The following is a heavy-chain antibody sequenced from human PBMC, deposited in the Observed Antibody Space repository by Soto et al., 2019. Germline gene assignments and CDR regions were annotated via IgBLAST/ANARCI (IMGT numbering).Heavy chain of an antibody. CDR1: GYTFSDYY. CDR2: INPNSGGT. CDR3: ARQDYGDYFYYFHY. Sequence: ASVKVSCKASGYTFSDYYIHWVRQAPGQGLEWMGWINPNSGGTKYAPKFQGGVTMTRDTSITTAYMELSRLSSVTAADTAVYFCARQDYGDYFYYFHYWGQGTLVTVSS. V-gene: IGHV1-2*02. D-gene: IGHD4-17*01. J-gene: IGHJ4*02.